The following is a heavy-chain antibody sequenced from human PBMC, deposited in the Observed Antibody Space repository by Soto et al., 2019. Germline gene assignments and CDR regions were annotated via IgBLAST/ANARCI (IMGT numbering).Heavy chain of an antibody. CDR1: GGSIGSGGYY. Sequence: QVQLQESGPGLVKPSQTLSLTCTVSGGSIGSGGYYWSWIRQHPGKGLEWIGYIYYSGSTYYNPSLKSRVTISVDTSKNQFSLKLSSVTAADTAVYYCARVRGSGWYGVTFDPWGQGTLVTVSS. V-gene: IGHV4-31*03. J-gene: IGHJ5*02. D-gene: IGHD6-19*01. CDR2: IYYSGST. CDR3: ARVRGSGWYGVTFDP.